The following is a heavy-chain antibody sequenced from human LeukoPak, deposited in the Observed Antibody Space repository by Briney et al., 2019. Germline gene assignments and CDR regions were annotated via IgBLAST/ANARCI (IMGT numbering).Heavy chain of an antibody. Sequence: GGSLRLSCAASGFTFSGSAMHWVRQASGKGLEWVGRIRSKANSYATAYAASVKGRFTISRDDSKNTAYLQMNSLKTEDTAVCYCTGSHCSSTSCYVFWGQGTLVTVSS. CDR3: TGSHCSSTSCYVF. CDR2: IRSKANSYAT. CDR1: GFTFSGSA. J-gene: IGHJ4*02. D-gene: IGHD2-2*01. V-gene: IGHV3-73*01.